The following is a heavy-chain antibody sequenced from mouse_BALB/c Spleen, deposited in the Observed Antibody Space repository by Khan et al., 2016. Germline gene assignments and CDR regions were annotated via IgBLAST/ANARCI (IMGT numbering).Heavy chain of an antibody. V-gene: IGHV3-6*02. D-gene: IGHD3-2*01. CDR2: MSYAGTN. Sequence: EVQLQESGPGLVKPSQSLSLTCSVTGCSITSGYYWTWIRQFPGNKLEWMGYMSYAGTNNHNPSLKNRISNTPDTSKNQFFLKLNSVTTDDTATYYCARDRPLGHDGIEDWGPGTSVTVST. CDR3: ARDRPLGHDGIED. CDR1: GCSITSGYY. J-gene: IGHJ4*01.